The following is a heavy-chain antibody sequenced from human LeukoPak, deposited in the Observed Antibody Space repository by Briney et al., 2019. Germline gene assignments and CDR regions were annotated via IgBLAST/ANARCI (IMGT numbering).Heavy chain of an antibody. V-gene: IGHV1-18*01. CDR2: ISCYNGDT. Sequence: GACVKVSCKASGYTFSNHGISWVRQAPGQGLEWMGWISCYNGDTMYAQNVQGRVTMTKDTSTRTAYMELRSLRSDDTAMYYCARDPSNSNGYHAHFDSWGQGTLVTVSS. D-gene: IGHD3-22*01. CDR1: GYTFSNHG. J-gene: IGHJ4*02. CDR3: ARDPSNSNGYHAHFDS.